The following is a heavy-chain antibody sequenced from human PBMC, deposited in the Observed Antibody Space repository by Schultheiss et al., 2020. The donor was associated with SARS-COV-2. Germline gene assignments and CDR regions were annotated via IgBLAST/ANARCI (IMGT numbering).Heavy chain of an antibody. V-gene: IGHV4-4*02. J-gene: IGHJ6*02. D-gene: IGHD3-10*01. CDR2: IYHSGST. Sequence: SETLSLTCAVSGGSISSSNWWSWVRQPPGKGLEWIGEIYHSGSTNYNPSLKSRVTISVDKSKNQFSLKLSSVTAADTAVYYCARGDGSGSYYDYYYYGMDVWGQGTTVTVSS. CDR1: GGSISSSNW. CDR3: ARGDGSGSYYDYYYYGMDV.